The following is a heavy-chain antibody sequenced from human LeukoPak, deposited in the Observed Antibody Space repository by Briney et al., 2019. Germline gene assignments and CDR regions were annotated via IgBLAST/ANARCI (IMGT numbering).Heavy chain of an antibody. CDR3: ARGPLTYDFWSGYYYYGMDV. J-gene: IGHJ6*02. D-gene: IGHD3-3*01. CDR2: INHSGST. Sequence: PSETLSLTRAVYGGSFSGYYWSWIRQPPGKGLEWIGEINHSGSTNYNPSLKSRVTISVDTSKNQFSLKLSSVTAADTAVYYCARGPLTYDFWSGYYYYGMDVWGQGTTVTVSS. CDR1: GGSFSGYY. V-gene: IGHV4-34*01.